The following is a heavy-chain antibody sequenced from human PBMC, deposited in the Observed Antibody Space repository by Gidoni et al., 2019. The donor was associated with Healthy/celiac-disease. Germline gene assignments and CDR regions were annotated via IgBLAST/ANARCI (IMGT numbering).Heavy chain of an antibody. CDR2: ISSSSSYI. CDR3: ARSRPLAYCGGDCLDAFDI. J-gene: IGHJ3*02. V-gene: IGHV3-21*01. Sequence: EVQLVESGGGLVKPGGSLRLSCAASGFPFSSYSLHWVRQAPGKGLEWVSSISSSSSYIYYADSVKGRFTISRDNAKNSLYLQMNSLRAEDTAVYYCARSRPLAYCGGDCLDAFDIWGQGTMVTVSS. D-gene: IGHD2-21*02. CDR1: GFPFSSYS.